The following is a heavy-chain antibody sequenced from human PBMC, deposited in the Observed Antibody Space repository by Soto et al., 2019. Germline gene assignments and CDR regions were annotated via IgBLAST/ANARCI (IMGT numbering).Heavy chain of an antibody. D-gene: IGHD3-3*01. CDR2: ISAYNGNT. Sequence: ASVKVSCKASGYTFTSYGISWVRQAPGQGLEWMGWISAYNGNTNYAQKLQGRVTKTTDTSTSTAYMELRSLRSDDTAVYYCARDRRHGNTIFGVVHNWFDPWGQGTLVTVSS. V-gene: IGHV1-18*01. CDR3: ARDRRHGNTIFGVVHNWFDP. CDR1: GYTFTSYG. J-gene: IGHJ5*02.